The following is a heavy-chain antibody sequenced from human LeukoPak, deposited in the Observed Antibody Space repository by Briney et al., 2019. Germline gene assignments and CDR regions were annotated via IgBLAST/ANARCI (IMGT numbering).Heavy chain of an antibody. CDR2: LDGDGTTT. CDR1: GFTFSEFE. Sequence: GGSLRLSCAASGFTFSEFEMSWVRQAPGKGLEWVSALDGDGTTTYYADSVKGRFTISRDNSKNTLFLQMNSLRGEDTAVYYCAKKGGNNNFYYYYMDVWGKGTTVTVSS. CDR3: AKKGGNNNFYYYYMDV. V-gene: IGHV3-23*01. D-gene: IGHD4-23*01. J-gene: IGHJ6*03.